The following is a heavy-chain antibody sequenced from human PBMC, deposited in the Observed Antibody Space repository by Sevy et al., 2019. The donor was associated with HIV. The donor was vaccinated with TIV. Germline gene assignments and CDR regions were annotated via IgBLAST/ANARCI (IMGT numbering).Heavy chain of an antibody. J-gene: IGHJ4*02. Sequence: GGSLRLSCAASGFTFSSYSMTWVRQAPGKGLDWVSAITASTTSRDYADSVKGRFTISRDISKNTLYLQMNSLRAEDTAVYYCAKRSGGSDGHFDYWGQGTLVTVSS. CDR1: GFTFSSYS. CDR2: ITASTTSR. V-gene: IGHV3-23*01. D-gene: IGHD3-16*01. CDR3: AKRSGGSDGHFDY.